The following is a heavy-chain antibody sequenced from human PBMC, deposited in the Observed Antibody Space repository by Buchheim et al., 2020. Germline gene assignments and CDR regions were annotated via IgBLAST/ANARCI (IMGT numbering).Heavy chain of an antibody. V-gene: IGHV4-34*01. J-gene: IGHJ5*02. Sequence: QVQLQQWGAGLLKPSETLSLTCAVYGESFSGYYWSWVRQPPGKGLEWIGEINHSGSTNYNPSLKSRVTISVDTSKYQFPLKLSSVTAADTALYYCARRYCSSSNCYEFDPWGQGTL. D-gene: IGHD2-2*01. CDR2: INHSGST. CDR3: ARRYCSSSNCYEFDP. CDR1: GESFSGYY.